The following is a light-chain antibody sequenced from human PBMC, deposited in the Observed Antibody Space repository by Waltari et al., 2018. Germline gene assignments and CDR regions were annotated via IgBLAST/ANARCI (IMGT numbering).Light chain of an antibody. CDR2: GAS. J-gene: IGKJ5*01. V-gene: IGKV3-15*01. Sequence: EIVMTQSPGTLSVSPGERATLSCRASQGVSSNLAWYQHKPGQAPRLLIYGASTRATGIPARFSGSGSGTEFTLTISSLQSEDFAVYFCQQYKHWPLGPFTFGQGTRLDMK. CDR1: QGVSSN. CDR3: QQYKHWPLGPFT.